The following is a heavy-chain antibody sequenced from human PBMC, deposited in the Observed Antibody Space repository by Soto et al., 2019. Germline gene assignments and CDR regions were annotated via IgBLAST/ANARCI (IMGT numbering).Heavy chain of an antibody. CDR3: ARAIWIQLRDYYYYGMDV. CDR2: IYHSGST. V-gene: IGHV4-4*02. Sequence: PSETLSLTCAVSGGSISSSNWWSWVRQPPGKGLEWIGEIYHSGSTNYNPSLKSRVTISVDKSKNQFSLKLSSVTAADTAVYYCARAIWIQLRDYYYYGMDVWGQGTTVTVSS. CDR1: GGSISSSNW. J-gene: IGHJ6*02. D-gene: IGHD5-18*01.